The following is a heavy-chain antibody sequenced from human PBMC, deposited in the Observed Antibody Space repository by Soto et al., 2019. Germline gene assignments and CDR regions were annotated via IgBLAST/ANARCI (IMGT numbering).Heavy chain of an antibody. D-gene: IGHD3-22*01. V-gene: IGHV3-30-3*01. J-gene: IGHJ4*02. CDR3: AGEVGDITRIVVGDHELDY. Sequence: QVQLVESGGGVVQPGRSLRLSCAASGFTFSSYAMHWVRQAPGKGLEWVAVISYDGSNKYYADSVKGRFTISRDNSKNTLYLQMNSLRAEDTAVYYCAGEVGDITRIVVGDHELDYWGQGTLVTVSS. CDR2: ISYDGSNK. CDR1: GFTFSSYA.